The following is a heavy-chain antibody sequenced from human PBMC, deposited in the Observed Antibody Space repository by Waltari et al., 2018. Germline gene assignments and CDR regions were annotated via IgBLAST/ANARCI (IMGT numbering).Heavy chain of an antibody. D-gene: IGHD3-16*01. J-gene: IGHJ4*02. CDR2: TYYRSKWHN. CDR1: GDSVSSNSRA. V-gene: IGHV6-1*01. Sequence: QVQLQQSGPGLVKPSQTLSLTCAVSGDSVSSNSRAWNWIRQSPSRGLEWLGRTYYRSKWHNDYAASVKSRITINPDTSKNQFSLLLTSMTPEDTAVYYCAGGGSAQNWASSDFWGQGTLVTVSS. CDR3: AGGGSAQNWASSDF.